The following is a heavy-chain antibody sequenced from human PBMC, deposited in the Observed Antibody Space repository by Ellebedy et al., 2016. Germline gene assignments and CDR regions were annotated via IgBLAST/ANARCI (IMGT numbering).Heavy chain of an antibody. CDR3: ASVGGCTSSSCSSVPGS. CDR1: GFTFSNFA. CDR2: ISPSGATT. J-gene: IGHJ5*02. V-gene: IGHV3-23*01. D-gene: IGHD2-2*01. Sequence: GGSLRLSXAASGFTFSNFAMNWVRQAPGKGLEWVSGISPSGATTFYADSVKGRFTISRDNSKKTLYLLMNILRAEDTALYYCASVGGCTSSSCSSVPGSWGQGTLVTVSS.